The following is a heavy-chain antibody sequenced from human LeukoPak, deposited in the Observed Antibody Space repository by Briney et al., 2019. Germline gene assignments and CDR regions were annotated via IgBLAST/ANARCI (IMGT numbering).Heavy chain of an antibody. V-gene: IGHV4-59*02. Sequence: PSETLSLTCTVSGDSVSSFYWSWIRQPPGKGLEWIGYIYYSGTTNYNPSLKSRVTISIDTSKSQFSLTLTSVTAADTAVYYCARVAYGSSWFDPWGQGTLVIVSS. CDR2: IYYSGTT. D-gene: IGHD2-2*01. CDR1: GDSVSSFY. CDR3: ARVAYGSSWFDP. J-gene: IGHJ5*02.